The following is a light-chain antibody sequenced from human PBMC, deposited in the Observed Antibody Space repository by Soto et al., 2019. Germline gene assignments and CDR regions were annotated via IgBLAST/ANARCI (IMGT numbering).Light chain of an antibody. CDR1: QSVSSY. CDR2: DAS. J-gene: IGKJ2*01. V-gene: IGKV3-11*01. Sequence: EIVLSQSPATLSLSPGERATLSCRASQSVSSYLAWYQHKPGQAPRLLIYDASNRATGIPARFSGSGSGTGFTLTISSLEPEDFAVYYCQQRSNWPYTFGQGTKLEIK. CDR3: QQRSNWPYT.